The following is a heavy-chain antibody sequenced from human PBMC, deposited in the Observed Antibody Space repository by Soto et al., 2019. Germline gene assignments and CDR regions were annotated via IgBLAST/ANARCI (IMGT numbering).Heavy chain of an antibody. V-gene: IGHV4-34*01. CDR2: INHSGST. CDR3: ARDKSTGLFDY. J-gene: IGHJ4*02. D-gene: IGHD2-8*02. CDR1: GGSFSGYY. Sequence: QVQLQQWGAGLLKPSETLSLTCAVYGGSFSGYYWTWIRQPPGTGLEWIGEINHSGSTNYNPSLKTRVTLSVDTSKNQFSLKLPSVTAADTAVYYCARDKSTGLFDYWGQGTLVTVSS.